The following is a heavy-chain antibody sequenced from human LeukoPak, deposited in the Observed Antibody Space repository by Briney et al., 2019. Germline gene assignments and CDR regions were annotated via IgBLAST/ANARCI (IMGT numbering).Heavy chain of an antibody. J-gene: IGHJ4*02. D-gene: IGHD4-17*01. CDR1: GFTFTSYA. Sequence: GGSLRLSCAASGFTFTSYAMGWVRQSPGKGLEWVSSVSGSGDGTYYADSVKGRFTISRDNSKKTLDLHMDSLRAEDTAVYYCAKERLGGNYGYYAVDYWGQGTMVTVSS. V-gene: IGHV3-23*01. CDR3: AKERLGGNYGYYAVDY. CDR2: VSGSGDGT.